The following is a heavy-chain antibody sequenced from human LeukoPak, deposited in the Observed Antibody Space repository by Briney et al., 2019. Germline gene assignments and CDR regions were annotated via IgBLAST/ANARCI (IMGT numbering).Heavy chain of an antibody. CDR3: ARGSSFDGYCSAGACDAGYYDS. J-gene: IGHJ4*02. V-gene: IGHV4-34*01. CDR2: INHRGSS. CDR1: GESFSAYF. Sequence: PSETLSLTCAVYGESFSAYFWNWIRQAPGKPLEYIGEINHRGSSHSNPSLKTRVTLAVDTSKNQFSLRLTSVTAADTAVYFCARGSSFDGYCSAGACDAGYYDSWGQGTPVTVSS. D-gene: IGHD2-15*01.